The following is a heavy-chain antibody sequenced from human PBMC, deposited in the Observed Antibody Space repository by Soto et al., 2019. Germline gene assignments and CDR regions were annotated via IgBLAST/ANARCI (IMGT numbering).Heavy chain of an antibody. V-gene: IGHV1-46*03. CDR2: INPSGGST. CDR1: GYTFTSYY. Sequence: ASVKVSCKASGYTFTSYYMHWVRQAPGQGLEWMGIINPSGGSTSYAQKFQGRVTMTRDTSTSTVYMELSSLRSEDTAVYYCAVWAYSALERTYAFDIWGQGTMVTVSS. D-gene: IGHD2-21*01. J-gene: IGHJ3*02. CDR3: AVWAYSALERTYAFDI.